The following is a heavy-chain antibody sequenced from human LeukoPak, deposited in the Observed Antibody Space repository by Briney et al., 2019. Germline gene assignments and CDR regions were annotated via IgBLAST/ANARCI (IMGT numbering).Heavy chain of an antibody. Sequence: ASVKVSCKASGYTFTSYAMHWVRQAPGQRLEWMGWINAGNGNTKYSQKFQGRVTITRDTSASTAYMELSSLRSEDTAVYYCARAGGYSGYASNWGQGTLVTVSS. D-gene: IGHD5-12*01. J-gene: IGHJ4*02. CDR3: ARAGGYSGYASN. CDR1: GYTFTSYA. V-gene: IGHV1-3*01. CDR2: INAGNGNT.